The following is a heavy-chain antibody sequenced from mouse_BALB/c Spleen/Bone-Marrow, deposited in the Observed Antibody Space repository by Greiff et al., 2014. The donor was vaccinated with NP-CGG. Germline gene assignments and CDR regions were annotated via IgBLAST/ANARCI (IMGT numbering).Heavy chain of an antibody. CDR2: IDPANGNT. D-gene: IGHD1-1*01. CDR3: ARGYGRTAWFAY. V-gene: IGHV14-3*02. J-gene: IGHJ3*01. CDR1: GFNIKDTY. Sequence: VQLKESGAELVKPGASVKLSYTASGFNIKDTYIHWVKQGPEQGLEWIGGIDPANGNTKYDPKFQGKATITADTSSNTAYLQLSSLTSEDTAVYYCARGYGRTAWFAYWGQGTLVTVSA.